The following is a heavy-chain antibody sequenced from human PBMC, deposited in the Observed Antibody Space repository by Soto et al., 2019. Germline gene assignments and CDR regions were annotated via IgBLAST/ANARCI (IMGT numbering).Heavy chain of an antibody. D-gene: IGHD3-22*01. V-gene: IGHV1-69*13. CDR1: GCTFSSYS. Sequence: SVKVSCKASGCTFSSYSIRWVRQAPGQGLEWMGGIIPMFGNANYAQKFQGRVTITADESTSTGYMELRSLISEDTAVYYCARDGTLYDSSGYYYVYWGQGTLVTVSS. CDR2: IIPMFGNA. J-gene: IGHJ4*02. CDR3: ARDGTLYDSSGYYYVY.